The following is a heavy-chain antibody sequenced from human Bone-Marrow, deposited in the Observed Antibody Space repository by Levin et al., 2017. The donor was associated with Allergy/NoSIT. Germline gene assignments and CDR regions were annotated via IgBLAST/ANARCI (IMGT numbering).Heavy chain of an antibody. CDR3: SRTYCGGAGCAGALDS. V-gene: IGHV3-72*01. CDR2: IRKKTNSYTT. Sequence: GGSLRLSCVGSGFSFSDHYMDWVRLAPEKGLEWVGRIRKKTNSYTTEYAASVKGRFTISRDDSKNSVFLQMNSLQTEDTAVYYCSRTYCGGAGCAGALDSWGQGTVVTVSS. J-gene: IGHJ3*02. D-gene: IGHD2-21*01. CDR1: GFSFSDHY.